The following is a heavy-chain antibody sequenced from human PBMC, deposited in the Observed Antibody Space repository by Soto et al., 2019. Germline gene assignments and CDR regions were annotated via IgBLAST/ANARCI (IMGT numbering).Heavy chain of an antibody. Sequence: GGSLRLSCAVSGFTFSTYAMNWVRQAPGKGLEWVSAISGSGGNTYYADSVKGRFTISRDNSKNTLYLQMNSLRAEDTAAYYCAKAGSHSHFDCWGQGTLVTVSS. V-gene: IGHV3-23*01. CDR1: GFTFSTYA. CDR2: ISGSGGNT. D-gene: IGHD3-10*01. CDR3: AKAGSHSHFDC. J-gene: IGHJ4*02.